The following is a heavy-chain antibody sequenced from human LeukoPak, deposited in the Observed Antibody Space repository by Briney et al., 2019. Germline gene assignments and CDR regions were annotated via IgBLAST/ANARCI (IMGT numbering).Heavy chain of an antibody. V-gene: IGHV3-48*03. CDR3: ARDQTMLFSAFDI. CDR1: GFTFSSYE. Sequence: PGGSLRLSCAASGFTFSSYEMNWVRQAPGKGLEWVSYISSSGSTIYYADSVKGRFTISRDNAKNSLYLQMNSLGAEDTAVYYCARDQTMLFSAFDIWGQGTMVTVSS. CDR2: ISSSGSTI. D-gene: IGHD3/OR15-3a*01. J-gene: IGHJ3*02.